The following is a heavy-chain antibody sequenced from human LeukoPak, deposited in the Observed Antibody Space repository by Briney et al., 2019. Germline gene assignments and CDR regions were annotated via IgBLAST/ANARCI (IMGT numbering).Heavy chain of an antibody. V-gene: IGHV3-33*01. CDR3: ARDERGYYYSGAFFGAIDF. J-gene: IGHJ4*02. CDR2: IWYDGSNK. Sequence: PGRSLRLSCAASGFTFNSYAMHWVRQAPGKGLGWGAFIWYDGSNKYYADSVKGRFTASRDNSKNTVYLQMNSLRAEDTAVYYCARDERGYYYSGAFFGAIDFWGQGTLVTVSS. D-gene: IGHD3-22*01. CDR1: GFTFNSYA.